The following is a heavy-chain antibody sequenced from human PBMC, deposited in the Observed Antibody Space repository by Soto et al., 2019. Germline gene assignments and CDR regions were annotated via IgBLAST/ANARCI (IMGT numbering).Heavy chain of an antibody. V-gene: IGHV5-10-1*01. CDR2: IYPSDSYT. Sequence: GESLKLSCKGSGYSFTSYWIGWVRQMPGKGLEWMGIIYPSDSYTNYSPSFQGHATISADKSISTAYLQWSSLKASDTAMYYFASSPRGYCSSTSCRELGNYYGMDVWGQGTTVTVSS. D-gene: IGHD2-2*01. J-gene: IGHJ6*02. CDR3: ASSPRGYCSSTSCRELGNYYGMDV. CDR1: GYSFTSYW.